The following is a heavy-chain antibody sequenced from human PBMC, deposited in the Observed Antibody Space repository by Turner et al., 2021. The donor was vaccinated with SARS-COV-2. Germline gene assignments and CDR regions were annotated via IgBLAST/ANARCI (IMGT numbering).Heavy chain of an antibody. Sequence: EVQLVESGGGLVQPGGSLRLPCAASGFTFSSYDRHWVRQATGKGLEWVSVIGTAGDTYYPGSVKGRFTISRENAKNSLYLQMNTLRAGDTAVYYCARANYDSSGYYCYFDYWGQGTLVTVSS. CDR3: ARANYDSSGYYCYFDY. CDR1: GFTFSSYD. V-gene: IGHV3-13*04. D-gene: IGHD3-22*01. CDR2: IGTAGDT. J-gene: IGHJ4*02.